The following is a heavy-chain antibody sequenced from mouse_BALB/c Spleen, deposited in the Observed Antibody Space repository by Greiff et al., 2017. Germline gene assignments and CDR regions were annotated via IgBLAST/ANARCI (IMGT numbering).Heavy chain of an antibody. CDR3: ARGEGGAYSPAMDD. J-gene: IGHJ4*01. D-gene: IGHD2-10*01. CDR1: GDSITSGY. V-gene: IGHV3-8*02. CDR2: ISYSGST. Sequence: EVMLVESGPSLVKPSQTLSLTCSVTGDSITSGYWNWFRKFPGNKLQYMGYISYSGSTYYNPSLKSRISITRDTATNQYYLQLNSETTADTATDYCARGEGGAYSPAMDDWGQGTSGTVSS.